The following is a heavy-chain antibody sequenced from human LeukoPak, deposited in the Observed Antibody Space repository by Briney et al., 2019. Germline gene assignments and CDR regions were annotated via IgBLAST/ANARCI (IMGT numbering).Heavy chain of an antibody. Sequence: GGSLRLSCAASGFTFSSYSMNWVRQAPGKGLEWVSSISSSSSYIYHADSVKGRLTISRDNAKNSLYLQMNSLRAEDTAVYYCARVQRSSGYYYYYYYYMDVWGKGTTVTISS. D-gene: IGHD3-22*01. CDR3: ARVQRSSGYYYYYYYYMDV. J-gene: IGHJ6*03. CDR2: ISSSSSYI. V-gene: IGHV3-21*01. CDR1: GFTFSSYS.